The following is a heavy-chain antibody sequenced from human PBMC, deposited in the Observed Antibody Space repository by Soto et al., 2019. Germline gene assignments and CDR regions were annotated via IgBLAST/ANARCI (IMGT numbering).Heavy chain of an antibody. CDR3: AKRASESYFDY. Sequence: EVQLLESGGGLVQPGGSLRLSCAASGFTFSNYAMNWVRQAPGKGLEWISVISGSGGSTYYADSVKGRFTISRDNSKNTLYLQMNSLRAEDTAVYYCAKRASESYFDYWSQGTLVTVSS. V-gene: IGHV3-23*01. J-gene: IGHJ4*02. CDR2: ISGSGGST. CDR1: GFTFSNYA.